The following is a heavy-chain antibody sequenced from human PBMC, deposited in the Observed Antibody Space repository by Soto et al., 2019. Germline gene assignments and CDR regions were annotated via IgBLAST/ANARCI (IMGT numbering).Heavy chain of an antibody. D-gene: IGHD2-15*01. CDR1: GFTFSSYA. Sequence: EVQLLESGGGLVQPGGSLRLSCAASGFTFSSYAMSWVRQAPGKGLEWVASISGSGGSTYYADSVKGRFPISRDNSKNTLYMQMNSLRAEDTAVYYCAKLNSSVVVGNWFDPWGQGTLVTVSS. J-gene: IGHJ5*02. CDR3: AKLNSSVVVGNWFDP. V-gene: IGHV3-23*01. CDR2: ISGSGGST.